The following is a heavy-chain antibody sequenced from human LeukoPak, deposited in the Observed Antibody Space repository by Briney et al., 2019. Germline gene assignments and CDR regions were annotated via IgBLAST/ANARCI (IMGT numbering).Heavy chain of an antibody. Sequence: GGSLRLPCALSGFTLSSYAMSWGREAPGNGLGWVSAISGSVGSTYYADSVKGRFTISRHNSKHTLYIQMHNLRAEDTAVYYCAKIGGNPQWELVHDAFDIWGQGTMVTVSS. D-gene: IGHD1-26*01. CDR3: AKIGGNPQWELVHDAFDI. J-gene: IGHJ3*02. CDR1: GFTLSSYA. V-gene: IGHV3-23*01. CDR2: ISGSVGST.